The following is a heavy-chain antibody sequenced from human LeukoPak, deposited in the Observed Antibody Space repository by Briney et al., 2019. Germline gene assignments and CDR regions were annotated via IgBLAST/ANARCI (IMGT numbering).Heavy chain of an antibody. V-gene: IGHV3-48*03. J-gene: IGHJ4*02. CDR3: AKDILGDDDSSSWYGFDY. CDR2: ISSSGSTI. CDR1: GFTFSSYE. D-gene: IGHD6-13*01. Sequence: GGSLRLSCAASGFTFSSYEMNWVRQAPGKGLEWVSYISSSGSTIYYADSVKGRFTISRDNSKNSLYLQMNSLRAEDTALYYCAKDILGDDDSSSWYGFDYWGQGTLVTVSS.